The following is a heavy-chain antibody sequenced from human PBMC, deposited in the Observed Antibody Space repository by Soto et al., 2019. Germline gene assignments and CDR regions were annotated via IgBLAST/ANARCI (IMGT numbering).Heavy chain of an antibody. CDR1: GFTFSSSE. D-gene: IGHD3-22*01. CDR2: ISSSGSTV. J-gene: IGHJ4*02. CDR3: KREGSYDTMDY. V-gene: IGHV3-48*03. Sequence: GVSLRLSCVASGFTFSSSEMNWVRLSPGKGLEWVSYISSSGSTVYHADSVEGRLTISRDNAKNSLFLQMNSLRAEETALYYCKREGSYDTMDYWGLGKLVTVSS.